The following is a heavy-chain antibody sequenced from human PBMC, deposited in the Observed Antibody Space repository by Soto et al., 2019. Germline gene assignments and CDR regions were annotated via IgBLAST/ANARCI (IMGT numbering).Heavy chain of an antibody. CDR2: IKSKTDGGTT. D-gene: IGHD3-16*02. J-gene: IGHJ4*02. V-gene: IGHV3-15*01. CDR1: GFTFSNAW. CDR3: TTEGYDYVWGSYRYSLIGLYYFDY. Sequence: GGSLRLSCAASGFTFSNAWMSWVRQAPGKGLEWVGRIKSKTDGGTTDYAAPVKGRFTISRDDSKNTLYPQMNSLKTEDTAVYYCTTEGYDYVWGSYRYSLIGLYYFDYWGQGTLVTVSS.